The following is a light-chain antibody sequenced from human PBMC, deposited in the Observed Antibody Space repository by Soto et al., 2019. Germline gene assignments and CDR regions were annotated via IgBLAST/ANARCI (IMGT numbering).Light chain of an antibody. CDR2: DTS. J-gene: IGKJ4*01. CDR1: QSVSSSY. Sequence: ELVCTQSPATLSLSHVERATLSCRASQSVSSSYLAWYKQKPGQDPRLLIYDTSNRATGIPGRFSGSGSGTDFTLTISSLQPEEFAVDYGQQGSKWPLTFGGGTKVDI. V-gene: IGKV3-11*01. CDR3: QQGSKWPLT.